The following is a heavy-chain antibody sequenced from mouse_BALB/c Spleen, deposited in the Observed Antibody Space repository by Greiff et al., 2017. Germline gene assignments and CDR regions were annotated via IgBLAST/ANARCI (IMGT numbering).Heavy chain of an antibody. CDR2: IYPSDSYT. J-gene: IGHJ4*01. Sequence: VQLQQPGAELVRPGASVKLSCKASGYTFTSYWINWVKQRPGQGLEWIGNIYPSDSYTNYNQKFKDKATLTVDKSSSTAYMQLSSPTSEDSAVYYCTRWYYYAMDYWGQGTSVTVSS. CDR3: TRWYYYAMDY. CDR1: GYTFTSYW. V-gene: IGHV1-69*02.